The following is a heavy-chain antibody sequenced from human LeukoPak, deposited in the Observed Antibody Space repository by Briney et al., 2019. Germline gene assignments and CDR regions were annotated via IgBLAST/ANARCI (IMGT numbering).Heavy chain of an antibody. Sequence: GGSLRLSCTASGFTFGDYAMSWFRQAPGKGLEWVGFIRSKAYGGTTEYAASVKGRFTISRDDSKSIAYLQMSSLKTEDTAVYYCTSYWGDFWSGPEGFDPWGQGTLVTVSS. CDR1: GFTFGDYA. J-gene: IGHJ5*02. V-gene: IGHV3-49*03. D-gene: IGHD3-3*01. CDR3: TSYWGDFWSGPEGFDP. CDR2: IRSKAYGGTT.